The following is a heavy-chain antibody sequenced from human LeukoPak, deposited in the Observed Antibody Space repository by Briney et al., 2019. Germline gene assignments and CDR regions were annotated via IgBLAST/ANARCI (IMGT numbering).Heavy chain of an antibody. V-gene: IGHV3-21*01. CDR3: ARWQLSYYYYYMDV. CDR2: ISSSSSYI. Sequence: GGXXXLSCAASGFTFSSYSMNWVRQAPGRGGGXVSSISSSSSYIYYADSVKGRFTISRDNAKNSLYLQMNSLRAEDTAVYYCARWQLSYYYYYMDVWGKGTTVTVSS. J-gene: IGHJ6*03. D-gene: IGHD6-6*01. CDR1: GFTFSSYS.